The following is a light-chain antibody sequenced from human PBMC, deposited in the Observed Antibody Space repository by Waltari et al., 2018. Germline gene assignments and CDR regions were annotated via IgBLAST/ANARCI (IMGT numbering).Light chain of an antibody. CDR2: YAS. CDR1: QTIGSS. Sequence: EIMLTQSLDFQSVTPKEKVTITCRASQTIGSSLHWYQQKPDQSPKLLIKYASQSFAGVSSRFNGSGSGRDFTLTINALEGEDVATYYCQQSATLPYTFGQGTKLEMK. CDR3: QQSATLPYT. V-gene: IGKV6-21*01. J-gene: IGKJ2*01.